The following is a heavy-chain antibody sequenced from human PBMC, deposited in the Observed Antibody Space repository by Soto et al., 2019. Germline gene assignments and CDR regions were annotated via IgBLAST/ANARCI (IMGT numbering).Heavy chain of an antibody. Sequence: PGGSLRLSCTASGFTFSTYNMNWVRQAPGKGLEWISYISTGSSTIYYADSVKGRFTISRDNAKNSLYLQMNSLRAEDTAVYYCARGRLISPYYFDYWGQGTQVTVSS. CDR2: ISTGSSTI. V-gene: IGHV3-48*01. J-gene: IGHJ4*02. CDR1: GFTFSTYN. CDR3: ARGRLISPYYFDY. D-gene: IGHD2-15*01.